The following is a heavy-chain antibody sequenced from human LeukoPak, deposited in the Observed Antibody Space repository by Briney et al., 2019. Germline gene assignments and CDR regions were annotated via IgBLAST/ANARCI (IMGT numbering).Heavy chain of an antibody. CDR2: IWYDGSNK. J-gene: IGHJ4*02. D-gene: IGHD5-12*01. Sequence: PGRSLRLSCAASGFXFSSYGMHWVRQAPGKGLEWVALIWYDGSNKYYAYSVKGRFTISRDNSKNTLYLQMNSLRAEDTAVYYCAREMGLNIVATFGYWGQGTLVTVSS. V-gene: IGHV3-33*01. CDR3: AREMGLNIVATFGY. CDR1: GFXFSSYG.